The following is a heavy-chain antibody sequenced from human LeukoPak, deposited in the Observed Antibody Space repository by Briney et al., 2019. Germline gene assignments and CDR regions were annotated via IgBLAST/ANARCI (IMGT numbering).Heavy chain of an antibody. CDR2: INHSCST. Sequence: PSETLSLSCAVSGGSFSGYNWSWIRQTPGEGLEWSWEINHSCSTNYKQSLKSRFTISVDTSKNQFSLKLSSVTAADTAVYYCARGLSIAARRPWGYWGQGTLVTVSS. CDR3: ARGLSIAARRPWGY. V-gene: IGHV4-34*01. J-gene: IGHJ4*02. CDR1: GGSFSGYN. D-gene: IGHD6-6*01.